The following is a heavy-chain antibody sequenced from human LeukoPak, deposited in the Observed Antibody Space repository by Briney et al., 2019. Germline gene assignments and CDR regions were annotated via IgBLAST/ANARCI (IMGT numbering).Heavy chain of an antibody. Sequence: GGSLRLSCAASGFTFSDYYMSWIRQAPGKGLEWVSYISSSGSTIYYADSVKGRFTISKDNAKNSLYLQMDSLRAEDTAVYYCARESDYYDSSGYPDYWGQGTLVTVSS. CDR2: ISSSGSTI. D-gene: IGHD3-22*01. CDR3: ARESDYYDSSGYPDY. J-gene: IGHJ4*02. CDR1: GFTFSDYY. V-gene: IGHV3-11*01.